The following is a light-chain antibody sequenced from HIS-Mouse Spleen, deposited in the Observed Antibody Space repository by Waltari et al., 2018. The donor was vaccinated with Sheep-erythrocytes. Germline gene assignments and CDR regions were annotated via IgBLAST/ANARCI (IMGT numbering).Light chain of an antibody. Sequence: DIQMTQSPSSLSASVGDRVTITCRASQSISSYLNWYQQKPGKAPKLLIYAASSLQSGVPSRFSGNGSGTDFTLTISSLQPEDFVTYYCQQSYSTPQFTFGPGTKVDIK. V-gene: IGKV1-39*01. J-gene: IGKJ3*01. CDR2: AAS. CDR1: QSISSY. CDR3: QQSYSTPQFT.